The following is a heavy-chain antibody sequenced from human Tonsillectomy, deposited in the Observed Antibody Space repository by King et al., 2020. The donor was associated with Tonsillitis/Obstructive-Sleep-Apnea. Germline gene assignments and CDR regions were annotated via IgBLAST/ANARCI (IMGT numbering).Heavy chain of an antibody. CDR1: GFSFSNAW. D-gene: IGHD1-26*01. CDR3: TTDFASGSYYYYYGMDV. J-gene: IGHJ6*02. Sequence: EVQLVESGGGLVKPGGSLRLSCAASGFSFSNAWMNWVRQAPGKGLEWVGRIKSKTDGGTTDYAAPVKGRFTISRDDSKNTLYLQMNSLKTEDTAVYYCTTDFASGSYYYYYGMDVWGQGTTVTVSS. CDR2: IKSKTDGGTT. V-gene: IGHV3-15*07.